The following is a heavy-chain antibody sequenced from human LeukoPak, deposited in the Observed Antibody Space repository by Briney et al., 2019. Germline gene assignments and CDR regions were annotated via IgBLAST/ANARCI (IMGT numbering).Heavy chain of an antibody. V-gene: IGHV1-18*01. D-gene: IGHD3-3*01. CDR3: ARSVRPSDFDI. CDR1: GYTFTSYG. J-gene: IGHJ3*02. CDR2: ISAYNGNT. Sequence: ASVKVSCKDSGYTFTSYGISWVRQAPGQGLEWMGWISAYNGNTNYAQKLQGRVTMTTDTSTSTAYMELSSLRSEDTAVYYCARSVRPSDFDIWGQGTMVTVSS.